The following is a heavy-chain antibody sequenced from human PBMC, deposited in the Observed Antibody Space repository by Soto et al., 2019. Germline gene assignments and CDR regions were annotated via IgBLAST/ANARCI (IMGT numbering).Heavy chain of an antibody. CDR3: APLSVSLSGPYGIHV. Sequence: ETLSLTCSVSGYSVSSSDYYWAWIRQPPGKGLEWIGSMFYSGLTYYNPSLKSRVTLSVDTSKNQFSVRLNSVTAADTAVYYCAPLSVSLSGPYGIHVWGQGTTVTVSS. J-gene: IGHJ6*02. D-gene: IGHD2-15*01. CDR1: GYSVSSSDYY. V-gene: IGHV4-39*01. CDR2: MFYSGLT.